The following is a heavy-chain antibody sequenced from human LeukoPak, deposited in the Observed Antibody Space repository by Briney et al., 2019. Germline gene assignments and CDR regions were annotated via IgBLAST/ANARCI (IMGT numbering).Heavy chain of an antibody. CDR2: IYSGGTT. J-gene: IGHJ4*02. D-gene: IGHD2-21*02. CDR1: GFTVSSNY. V-gene: IGHV3-53*05. CDR3: AKPQVTANWYYFHY. Sequence: PGGSLRLSCAVSGFTVSSNYMTWVRQAPGKGLEWVSVIYSGGTTYYTDSVKGRFTISRDNSRNTVYLQMNSLRPDDTAVYFCAKPQVTANWYYFHYWGQGTLVTVSS.